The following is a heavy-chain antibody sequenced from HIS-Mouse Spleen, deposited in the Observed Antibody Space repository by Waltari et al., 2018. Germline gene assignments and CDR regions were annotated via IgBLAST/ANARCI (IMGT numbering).Heavy chain of an antibody. CDR2: ISGSGGST. D-gene: IGHD3-10*01. J-gene: IGHJ4*02. CDR1: GFIFSSYA. Sequence: EVQLLESGGGLVQPGGSLRLSCAASGFIFSSYAMRWVRQAPGKGLEWVSAISGSGGSTYYADSVKGRFTISRDNSKNTLYLQMNSLRAEDTAVYYCAQNYYGSGSYYYWGQGTLVTVSS. V-gene: IGHV3-23*01. CDR3: AQNYYGSGSYYY.